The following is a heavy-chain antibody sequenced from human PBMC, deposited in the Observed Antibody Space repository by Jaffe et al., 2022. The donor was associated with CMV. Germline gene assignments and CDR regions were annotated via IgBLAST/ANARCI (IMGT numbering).Heavy chain of an antibody. CDR1: GYTFADYY. D-gene: IGHD1-26*01. CDR2: INPDSGGT. J-gene: IGHJ4*02. CDR3: ARGWGVSYSIGDY. Sequence: QVQLVQSGAEVKKPGASVKISCEASGYTFADYYIQWVRQAPGQGLEWMGWINPDSGGTKYAQKFQGRVTMTRDTPTTTVSMELNRLRLDDTAIYYCARGWGVSYSIGDYWGQGALVTVSS. V-gene: IGHV1-2*02.